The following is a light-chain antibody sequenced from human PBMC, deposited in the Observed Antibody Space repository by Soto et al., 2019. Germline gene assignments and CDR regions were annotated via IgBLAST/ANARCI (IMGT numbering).Light chain of an antibody. J-gene: IGLJ2*01. CDR2: DND. CDR3: QSYDSSLTGVV. Sequence: QLVLTQPPSVSGAPGQRVTISCTGSSSNIGANYDVHWYQQVPGRAPKLLIYDNDNRPSGVPDRFSGSKSGSSASLAITGLQAEDEADYYCQSYDSSLTGVVFGGGTKVTVL. V-gene: IGLV1-40*01. CDR1: SSNIGANYD.